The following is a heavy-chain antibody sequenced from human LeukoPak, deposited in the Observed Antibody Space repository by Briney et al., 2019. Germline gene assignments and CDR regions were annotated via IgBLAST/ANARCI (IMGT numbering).Heavy chain of an antibody. CDR1: GGSISGYY. CDR2: IHSSGST. CDR3: ARIIAAAGKGPRFDP. J-gene: IGHJ5*02. D-gene: IGHD6-13*01. V-gene: IGHV4-4*07. Sequence: PSETLSLTCTVSGGSISGYYWSWIRLPAGKGLEWIGRIHSSGSTNYNPSLKSRVTISVDTSKNQFSLKLSSVTAADTAVYYCARIIAAAGKGPRFDPWGQGTLVTVSS.